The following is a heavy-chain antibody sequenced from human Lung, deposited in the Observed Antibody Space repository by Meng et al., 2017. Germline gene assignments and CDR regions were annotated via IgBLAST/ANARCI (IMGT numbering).Heavy chain of an antibody. D-gene: IGHD3-10*01. J-gene: IGHJ4*02. Sequence: QAQLAQSRSEFKNSGASVKVSCKSSGYTFINYGMKWLRQAPGQGIEWMGWINTNTGNPTYVPGFTERFVFSLDTSVSTAYLQINSLKAEDTAVYYCTSGGYLDYWGQGTLVTVSS. CDR3: TSGGYLDY. V-gene: IGHV7-4-1*02. CDR1: GYTFINYG. CDR2: INTNTGNP.